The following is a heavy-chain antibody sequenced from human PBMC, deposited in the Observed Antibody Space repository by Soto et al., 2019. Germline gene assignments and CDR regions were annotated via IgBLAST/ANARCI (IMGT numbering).Heavy chain of an antibody. CDR1: GGSISSYY. V-gene: IGHV4-59*01. CDR2: IYYSGST. D-gene: IGHD2-15*01. J-gene: IGHJ5*02. Sequence: SETLSLTCTVSGGSISSYYWSWIRQPPGKGLEWIGYIYYSGSTNYNPSLKSRVTISVGTSKNQFSLKLSSVTAADTAVYYCASSSMVDCSGGSCYLNWFDPWGQGTLVTVSS. CDR3: ASSSMVDCSGGSCYLNWFDP.